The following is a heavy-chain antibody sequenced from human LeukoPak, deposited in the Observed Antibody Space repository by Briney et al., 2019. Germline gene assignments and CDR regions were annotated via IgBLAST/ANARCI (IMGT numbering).Heavy chain of an antibody. CDR1: GGSISSYY. Sequence: SETLSLTCTVSGGSISSYYWSWIRQPPGKGLEWIGYIYYSGSTNYNPSLKSRVTISVDTSKNQFSLKLSSVTAADTAVYYRARDRSSSGWYDHFDYWGQGTLVTVPS. J-gene: IGHJ4*02. CDR2: IYYSGST. CDR3: ARDRSSSGWYDHFDY. D-gene: IGHD6-19*01. V-gene: IGHV4-59*01.